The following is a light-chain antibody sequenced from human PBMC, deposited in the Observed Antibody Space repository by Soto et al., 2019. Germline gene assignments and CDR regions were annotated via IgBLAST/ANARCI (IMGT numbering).Light chain of an antibody. CDR2: AAS. V-gene: IGKV1-39*01. J-gene: IGKJ3*01. Sequence: DIQMTQSPFSLSASVGDRVTLTCRASQDISNYLNWLQQKPGKAPKLLIYAASTLQSGVPSRFSGSESGTEITLTISSLQPEDSATYFCLQSYSFPFTFGPG. CDR1: QDISNY. CDR3: LQSYSFPFT.